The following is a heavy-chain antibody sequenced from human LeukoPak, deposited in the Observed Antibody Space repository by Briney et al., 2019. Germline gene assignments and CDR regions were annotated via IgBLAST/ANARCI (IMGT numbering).Heavy chain of an antibody. D-gene: IGHD3-22*01. J-gene: IGHJ6*02. CDR2: IIPILGIA. Sequence: ASVKVSCKASGGTFSSYAIIWVRQAPGQGLEWMGRIIPILGIANYAQKFQGRVTITADKSTSTAYMELSSLRSEDTAVYYCARYYYDSSGYLYYYGMDVWGQGTTVTVSS. CDR1: GGTFSSYA. V-gene: IGHV1-69*04. CDR3: ARYYYDSSGYLYYYGMDV.